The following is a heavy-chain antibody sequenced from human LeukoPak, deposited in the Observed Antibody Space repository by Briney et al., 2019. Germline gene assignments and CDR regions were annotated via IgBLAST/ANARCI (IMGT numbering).Heavy chain of an antibody. J-gene: IGHJ6*03. CDR2: INPSGGST. CDR1: GYTFTSYY. Sequence: ASVKVSCKASGYTFTSYYMHWVRQAPGQGLEWMGIINPSGGSTSYAQKFQGRVTMTRDMSTSTVYMELSSLRSEDTAVYYCARDPGTSTYYYYMDVWGQGTLVTVSS. CDR3: ARDPGTSTYYYYMDV. D-gene: IGHD2-2*01. V-gene: IGHV1-46*01.